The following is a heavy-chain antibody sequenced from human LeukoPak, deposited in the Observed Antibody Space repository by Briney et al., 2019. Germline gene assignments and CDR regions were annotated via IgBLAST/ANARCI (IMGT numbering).Heavy chain of an antibody. J-gene: IGHJ4*02. V-gene: IGHV4-34*01. CDR2: INHSGST. CDR1: GGSFSGYY. Sequence: SETLSLTCAVYGGSFSGYYWSWICQPPGKGLEWIGEINHSGSTNYNPSLKSRVTISVDTSKNQFSLKLSSVTAADTAVYYCARGGYDFWSGYYTGPDYWGQGTLVTVSS. CDR3: ARGGYDFWSGYYTGPDY. D-gene: IGHD3-3*01.